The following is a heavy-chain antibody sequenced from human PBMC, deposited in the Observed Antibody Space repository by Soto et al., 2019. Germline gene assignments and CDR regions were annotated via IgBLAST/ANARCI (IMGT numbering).Heavy chain of an antibody. V-gene: IGHV1-2*02. D-gene: IGHD3-10*01. Sequence: QVQLVQSGAEVKKPGASVKVSCKASGYTFIGYYLHWVRQAPGQGPEWMGWINPKTGGTNYAQKFQGRVTMTRAASVSTAYMELRRLKSDDTAVYYCETTSDYGTGSFSNFYGMDVWGQGTTVTVSS. CDR1: GYTFIGYY. CDR2: INPKTGGT. CDR3: ETTSDYGTGSFSNFYGMDV. J-gene: IGHJ6*02.